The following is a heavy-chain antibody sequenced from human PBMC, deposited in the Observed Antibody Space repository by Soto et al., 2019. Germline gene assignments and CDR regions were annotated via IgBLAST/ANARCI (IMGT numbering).Heavy chain of an antibody. V-gene: IGHV1-18*01. J-gene: IGHJ6*03. CDR2: ISGYNGNT. Sequence: GASVKVSCTASGYTFSSYGIICVRQAPGQGLEWMGWISGYNGNTIYAQNFHGRVTMTTDTSTTTAYMELRSLISDDTAVYYCARDPNAVYNYDYYYMDVWGKGTTVTVSS. CDR1: GYTFSSYG. D-gene: IGHD6-19*01. CDR3: ARDPNAVYNYDYYYMDV.